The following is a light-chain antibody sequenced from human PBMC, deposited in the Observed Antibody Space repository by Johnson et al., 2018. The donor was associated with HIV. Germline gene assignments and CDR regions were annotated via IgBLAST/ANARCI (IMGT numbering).Light chain of an antibody. J-gene: IGLJ1*01. Sequence: QAVLTQPPSVSAAPGQKVTISCSGSSSNIGNNYVSWYQQLPGTAPKLLIYDNNKRPSGIPDRISGSKSGPSATLGITGLQTGDEADYYCGTWDTSLGAQYVFGSGTKVTVL. CDR1: SSNIGNNY. V-gene: IGLV1-51*01. CDR3: GTWDTSLGAQYV. CDR2: DNN.